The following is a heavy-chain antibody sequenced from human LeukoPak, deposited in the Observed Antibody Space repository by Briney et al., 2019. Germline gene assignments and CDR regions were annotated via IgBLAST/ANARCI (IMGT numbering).Heavy chain of an antibody. CDR3: ARGSGGFDY. D-gene: IGHD3-3*01. CDR2: INNPGTGT. Sequence: PGGSLRLSCEASGFTFSSYWMHWDRQVPGKGLVWVAHINNPGTGTTYADAVKGRFTISRDNAKNTLYLQMNSLRADDTAIYYCARGSGGFDYWGQGTLITVSS. CDR1: GFTFSSYW. V-gene: IGHV3-74*01. J-gene: IGHJ4*02.